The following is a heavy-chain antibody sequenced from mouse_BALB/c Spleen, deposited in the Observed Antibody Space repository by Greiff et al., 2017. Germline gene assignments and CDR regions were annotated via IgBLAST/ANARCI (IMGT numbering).Heavy chain of an antibody. CDR2: ILPGSGST. CDR3: ARGIYYYGSSYVRFAY. J-gene: IGHJ3*01. V-gene: IGHV1-9*01. Sequence: LQQSGAELMKPGASVKISCKATGYTFSSYWIEWVKQRPGHGLEWIGEILPGSGSTNYNEKFKGKATFTADTSSNTAYMQLSSLTSEDSAVYYCARGIYYYGSSYVRFAYWGQGTLVTVSA. CDR1: GYTFSSYW. D-gene: IGHD1-1*01.